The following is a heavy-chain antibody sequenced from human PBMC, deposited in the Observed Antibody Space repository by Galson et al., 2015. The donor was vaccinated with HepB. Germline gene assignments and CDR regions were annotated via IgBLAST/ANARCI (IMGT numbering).Heavy chain of an antibody. CDR1: GLIVSNNY. J-gene: IGHJ2*01. Sequence: SLRLSCAASGLIVSNNYMTWVRQAPGKGLEWVSLIYGGGDTTYADSVRGRFTISRDISKSTLYVQMTSLTTEDTSVYYCASSSDPTRNRHFDLWGRGTLVIVSS. CDR3: ASSSDPTRNRHFDL. D-gene: IGHD6-19*01. CDR2: IYGGGDT. V-gene: IGHV3-66*02.